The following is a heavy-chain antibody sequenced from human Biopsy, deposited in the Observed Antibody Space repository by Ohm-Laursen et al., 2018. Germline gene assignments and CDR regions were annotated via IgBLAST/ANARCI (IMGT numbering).Heavy chain of an antibody. V-gene: IGHV4-34*08. D-gene: IGHD4-17*01. J-gene: IGHJ4*02. CDR2: INQSGST. CDR1: GRTFSDYR. CDR3: GNEVYGRDY. Sequence: ETLSLTWVVFGRTFSDYRWTWIRQPPGKGLEWIGQINQSGSTNYNPSLKSRVTISADASKYEFSLRLTSVTAADTAVYFCGNEVYGRDYWGLGARVTVSS.